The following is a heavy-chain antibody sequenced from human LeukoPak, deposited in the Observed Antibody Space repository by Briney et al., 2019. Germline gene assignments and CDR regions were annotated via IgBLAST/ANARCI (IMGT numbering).Heavy chain of an antibody. D-gene: IGHD6-6*01. Sequence: SETLSLTCTVSGGSISSGSYYWSWIRQPAGKGLEWIGRIYTSGSTNYNPSLKSRVTISVDTSKNQFSLKLSSVTAADTAVYYCARDRVNRPSRYLSSSSSAHYFDYWGQGTLVTVSS. J-gene: IGHJ4*02. CDR1: GGSISSGSYY. CDR2: IYTSGST. CDR3: ARDRVNRPSRYLSSSSSAHYFDY. V-gene: IGHV4-61*02.